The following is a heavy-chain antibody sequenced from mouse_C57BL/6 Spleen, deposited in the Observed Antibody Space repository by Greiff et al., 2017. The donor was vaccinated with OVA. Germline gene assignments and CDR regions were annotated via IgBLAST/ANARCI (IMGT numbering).Heavy chain of an antibody. J-gene: IGHJ2*01. CDR2: IYPGSGST. D-gene: IGHD4-1*01. V-gene: IGHV1-55*01. Sequence: VQLQQPGAELVKPGASVKMSCKASGYTFTSYWITWVKQRPGQGLEWIGDIYPGSGSTNYNEKFKSKATLTVDTSANTAYMQLSRLTSEDSAVYYCARWRVGPHFDYWGQGTTLTVSS. CDR3: ARWRVGPHFDY. CDR1: GYTFTSYW.